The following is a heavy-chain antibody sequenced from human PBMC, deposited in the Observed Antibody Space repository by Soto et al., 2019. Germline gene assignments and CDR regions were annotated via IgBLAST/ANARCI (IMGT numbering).Heavy chain of an antibody. CDR2: IYHSGST. D-gene: IGHD3-10*01. Sequence: TLSLTCAVSGGSISSSNWWSWVRQPPGKGLEWIGEIYHSGSTNYNPSLKSRVTISVDKSKNQFSLKLSSVTAADTAVYYCARAGYGSGSFHYYYYYGMDVWGQGTTVTVSS. V-gene: IGHV4-4*02. CDR1: GGSISSSNW. CDR3: ARAGYGSGSFHYYYYYGMDV. J-gene: IGHJ6*02.